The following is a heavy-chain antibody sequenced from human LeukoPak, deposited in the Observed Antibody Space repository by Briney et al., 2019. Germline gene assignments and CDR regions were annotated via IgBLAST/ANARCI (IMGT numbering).Heavy chain of an antibody. CDR1: GFTFINFA. CDR2: ISGSGGST. D-gene: IGHD5-18*01. Sequence: GGSLRLSCEASGFTFINFAMNWVRQAPGKGLEWVSGISGSGGSTYYADSVKGRFTISRDNAKNSLYLQMNSLRAEDTALYYCARQADTAMLIWSFTDYWGQGTLVTVSS. CDR3: ARQADTAMLIWSFTDY. J-gene: IGHJ4*02. V-gene: IGHV3-23*01.